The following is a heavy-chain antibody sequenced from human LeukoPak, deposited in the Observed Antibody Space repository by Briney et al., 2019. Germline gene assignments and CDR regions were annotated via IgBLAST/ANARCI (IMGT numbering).Heavy chain of an antibody. CDR3: AKRAYSVRGTTHFDS. J-gene: IGHJ4*02. CDR1: GFTFTSYA. D-gene: IGHD2-15*01. V-gene: IGHV3-23*01. Sequence: PGGSLRLSCAASGFTFTSYAMSWVRQAPGKGLEWVSAVSGSGGSTFYADSVKGRFTISRVNSKNTLYLQMNSLRAEDTALYYCAKRAYSVRGTTHFDSWGQGTLVTVSS. CDR2: VSGSGGST.